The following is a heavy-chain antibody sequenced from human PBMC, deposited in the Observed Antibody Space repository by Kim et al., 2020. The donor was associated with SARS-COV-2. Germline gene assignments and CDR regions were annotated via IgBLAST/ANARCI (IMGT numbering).Heavy chain of an antibody. CDR2: IKQDGSEK. V-gene: IGHV3-7*03. Sequence: GGSLRLSCAASGFTFSSYWMSWVRQAPGKGLEWVANIKQDGSEKYYVDSVKGRFTISRDNAKNSLYLQMNSLRAEDTAVYYCARVGYSSSSELGIDYWGQGTLVTVSS. CDR3: ARVGYSSSSELGIDY. CDR1: GFTFSSYW. D-gene: IGHD6-6*01. J-gene: IGHJ4*02.